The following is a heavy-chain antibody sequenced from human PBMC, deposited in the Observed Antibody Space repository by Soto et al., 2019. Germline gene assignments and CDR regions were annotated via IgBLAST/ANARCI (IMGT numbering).Heavy chain of an antibody. CDR1: GYAFTRYD. J-gene: IGHJ3*02. V-gene: IGHV1-8*01. D-gene: IGHD3-10*01. CDR2: MNPNSGNT. Sequence: ASVKVSCKASGYAFTRYDINWVRQATGQGLEWMGWMNPNSGNTGYAQKFQGRVTMTRDSSISTAYMEVSSLRFEDTAVYYCARAVNAVAFDIWGQGTMVTVSS. CDR3: ARAVNAVAFDI.